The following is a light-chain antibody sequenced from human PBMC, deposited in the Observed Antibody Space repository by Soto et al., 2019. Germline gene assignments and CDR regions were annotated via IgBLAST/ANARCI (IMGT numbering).Light chain of an antibody. Sequence: QSALNQPASVSGSPGQSITISCTGTSSDVGGYNYVSWYQQHPGKAPKPMIYDVSNRPSGVSNRFSGSKSGNTASLTISGLQAEDEADYYCSSYTSSSTLVYVFGTGTKVTVL. V-gene: IGLV2-14*01. CDR3: SSYTSSSTLVYV. CDR2: DVS. CDR1: SSDVGGYNY. J-gene: IGLJ1*01.